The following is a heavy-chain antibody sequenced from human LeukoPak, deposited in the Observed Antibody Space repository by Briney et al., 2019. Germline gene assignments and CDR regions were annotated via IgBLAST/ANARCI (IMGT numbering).Heavy chain of an antibody. CDR3: ARLSSSSGRYYYYGMDV. D-gene: IGHD6-6*01. CDR1: GDSISSYY. V-gene: IGHV4-59*08. Sequence: SETLSLTCTVSGDSISSYYWSWIRQPPGKGLEWIGYIYYSGSTNYNPSLKSRVTISVDTSKNQFSLKLSSVTAADTAVYYCARLSSSSGRYYYYGMDVWGQGTTVTVSS. J-gene: IGHJ6*02. CDR2: IYYSGST.